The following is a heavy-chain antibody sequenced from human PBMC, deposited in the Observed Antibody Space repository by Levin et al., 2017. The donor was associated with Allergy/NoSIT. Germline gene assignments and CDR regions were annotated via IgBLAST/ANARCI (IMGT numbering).Heavy chain of an antibody. V-gene: IGHV1-46*01. Sequence: AASVKVSCKASGYTFTSYYMHWVRQAPGQGLEWMGIINPSGGSTSYAQKFQGRVTMTRDTSTSTVYMELSSLRSEDTAVYYCARGSLGLVTFGGDFDYWGQGTLVTVSS. CDR2: INPSGGST. CDR3: ARGSLGLVTFGGDFDY. D-gene: IGHD3-16*01. CDR1: GYTFTSYY. J-gene: IGHJ4*02.